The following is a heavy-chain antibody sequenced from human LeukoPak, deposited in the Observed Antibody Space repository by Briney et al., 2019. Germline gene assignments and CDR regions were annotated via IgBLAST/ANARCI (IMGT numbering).Heavy chain of an antibody. D-gene: IGHD4-17*01. CDR3: AKVGPSTVTRDY. CDR2: ISGSGGST. Sequence: GGSLRLSCAASGFTFSSYAMTSVRQAPGKGLEWVSGISGSGGSTYYADSVKGRFTISRDNSKNTLYLQMNSLRAEDTATYYCAKVGPSTVTRDYWGQGTLVTVSS. CDR1: GFTFSSYA. J-gene: IGHJ4*02. V-gene: IGHV3-23*01.